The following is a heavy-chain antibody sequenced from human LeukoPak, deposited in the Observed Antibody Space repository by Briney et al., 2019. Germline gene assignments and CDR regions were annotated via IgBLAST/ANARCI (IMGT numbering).Heavy chain of an antibody. V-gene: IGHV4-34*01. J-gene: IGHJ4*02. Sequence: ASETLSLTCTVSGGSISSYCWRWVRQPPGKGLEWVGEINHSGSTNYNPSLKSRVTISVDTSKNQFSLKLSSVTAADTAVYYCARVVEDFWSGYDYWGQGTLVTVSS. D-gene: IGHD3-3*01. CDR3: ARVVEDFWSGYDY. CDR1: GGSISSYC. CDR2: INHSGST.